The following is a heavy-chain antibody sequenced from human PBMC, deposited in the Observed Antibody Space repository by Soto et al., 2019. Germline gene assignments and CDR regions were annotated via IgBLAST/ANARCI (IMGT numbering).Heavy chain of an antibody. Sequence: QVQLVQSGAEVKKPGSSVKVSCKASGGTFSSYAISWVRQAPGQGLEWMGGSIPIFGTANYAQKFQGRVTITADEATSTAYMELSSLRSEDTAVYYCARDASITGIDYWGQGTLVTVSS. CDR3: ARDASITGIDY. V-gene: IGHV1-69*01. J-gene: IGHJ4*02. D-gene: IGHD1-20*01. CDR1: GGTFSSYA. CDR2: SIPIFGTA.